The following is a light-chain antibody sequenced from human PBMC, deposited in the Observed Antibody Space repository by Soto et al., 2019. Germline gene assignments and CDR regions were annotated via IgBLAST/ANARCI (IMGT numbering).Light chain of an antibody. CDR3: QQYGSSPRFT. Sequence: EIVLTQSPGTLSLSPGERATLSCRASQSVSSSYLAWYQQKPGQAPRPFIYGASSRATGIPDRFSGSGSGTDFTLTNSRLEPEDFAVYYCQQYGSSPRFTFGGGTKVEIK. V-gene: IGKV3-20*01. CDR2: GAS. CDR1: QSVSSSY. J-gene: IGKJ4*01.